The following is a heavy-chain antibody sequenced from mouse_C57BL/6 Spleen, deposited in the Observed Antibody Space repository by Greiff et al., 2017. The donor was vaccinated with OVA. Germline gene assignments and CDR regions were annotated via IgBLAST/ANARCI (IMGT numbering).Heavy chain of an antibody. Sequence: VQLQESGPELVKPGASVKISCKASGYAFSSSWMNWVKQRPGKGLEWIGRIYPGDGDTNYNGKFKGKATLTADKSSSTAYMQFSSLTSEDSAIYYCARGTNLYYFDYWGQGTTLTVSS. CDR3: ARGTNLYYFDY. CDR1: GYAFSSSW. V-gene: IGHV1-82*01. J-gene: IGHJ2*01. CDR2: IYPGDGDT. D-gene: IGHD1-3*01.